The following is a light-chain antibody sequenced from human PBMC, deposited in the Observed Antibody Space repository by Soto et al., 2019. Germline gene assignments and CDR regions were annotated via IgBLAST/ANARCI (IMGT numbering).Light chain of an antibody. CDR1: QSVSSY. CDR3: QQRSNWPPDT. J-gene: IGKJ2*01. Sequence: EIVLTQSPATLSLSPRERATLSCRASQSVSSYLAWYQRKPGQAPRLLIYDASNRTTDIPARFSGSGSGTAFTLTISGLEPEDFAVYYCQQRSNWPPDTFGRGIKLEIK. CDR2: DAS. V-gene: IGKV3-11*01.